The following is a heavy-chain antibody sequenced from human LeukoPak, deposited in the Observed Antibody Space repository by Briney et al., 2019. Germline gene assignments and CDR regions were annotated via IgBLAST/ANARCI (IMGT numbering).Heavy chain of an antibody. CDR3: ARSIWSGYYSDY. J-gene: IGHJ4*02. CDR1: GGSIFSSNSY. CDR2: IYYSGNT. D-gene: IGHD3-3*01. V-gene: IGHV4-39*07. Sequence: PSETLSLTCTVSGGSIFSSNSYWGWIRQPPGKGLEWIGSIYYSGNTYYNPSLESRVTISVDTSKNQFSLKLSSVTAADTAVYYCARSIWSGYYSDYWGQGTLVTVSS.